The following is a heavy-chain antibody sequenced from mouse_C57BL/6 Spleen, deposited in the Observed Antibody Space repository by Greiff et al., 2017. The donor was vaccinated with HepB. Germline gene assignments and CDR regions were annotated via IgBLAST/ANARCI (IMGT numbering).Heavy chain of an antibody. V-gene: IGHV1-59*01. CDR2: IDPSDSYT. CDR1: GYTFTSYW. J-gene: IGHJ2*01. Sequence: QVQLQQPGAELVRPGTSVKLSCKASGYTFTSYWMHWVKQRPGQGLEWIGVIDPSDSYTNYNQKFKGKATLTVDTSSSTAYMRLSSLTSEDSAVYYWARRGGLRAFDYGGQGTTLTVSS. CDR3: ARRGGLRAFDY. D-gene: IGHD3-3*01.